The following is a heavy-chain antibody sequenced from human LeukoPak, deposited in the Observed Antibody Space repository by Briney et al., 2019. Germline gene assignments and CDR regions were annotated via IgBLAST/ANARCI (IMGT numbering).Heavy chain of an antibody. CDR1: GGTFSSYA. Sequence: SVKVSCKASGGTFSSYAISWVRQAPGQGLGWMGGIIPIFGTANYAQKFQGRVTITADGSTSTAYMELSSLRSEDTAVYYCARAYDYVWGSYRYMEDYYYGMDVWGQGTTVTVSS. V-gene: IGHV1-69*01. CDR2: IIPIFGTA. CDR3: ARAYDYVWGSYRYMEDYYYGMDV. J-gene: IGHJ6*02. D-gene: IGHD3-16*02.